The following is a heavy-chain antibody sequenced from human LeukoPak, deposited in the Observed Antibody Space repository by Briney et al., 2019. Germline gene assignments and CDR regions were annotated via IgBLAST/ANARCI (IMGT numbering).Heavy chain of an antibody. D-gene: IGHD3-22*01. CDR1: GGTFSSYA. J-gene: IGHJ4*02. V-gene: IGHV1-69*05. CDR2: IIPIFGTA. Sequence: ASVKVSCKASGGTFSSYAISWVRQAPGQGLEWMGGIIPIFGTANYAQKFQGRVTITTDESTSTAYMELSSLRSEDTAVYYCASSGLAYDSSGYYSSCFDYRGQGTLVTVSS. CDR3: ASSGLAYDSSGYYSSCFDY.